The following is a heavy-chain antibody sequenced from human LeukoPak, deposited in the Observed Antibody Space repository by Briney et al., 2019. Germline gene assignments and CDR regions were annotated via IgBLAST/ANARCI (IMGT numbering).Heavy chain of an antibody. J-gene: IGHJ6*03. CDR3: AREIAARREGAYYYYMDV. V-gene: IGHV4-31*03. Sequence: SQTLSLTCTVSGGSISSGGYYWSWIRQHPGKGLEWIGYIYYSGSSYYNPSLKSRVTISVDTSKNQFSLKLSSVTAADRAVYYCAREIAARREGAYYYYMDVWGKGTTVTVSS. CDR1: GGSISSGGYY. CDR2: IYYSGSS. D-gene: IGHD6-6*01.